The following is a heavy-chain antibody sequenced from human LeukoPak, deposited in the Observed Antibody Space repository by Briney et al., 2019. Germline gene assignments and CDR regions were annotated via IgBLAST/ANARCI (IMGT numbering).Heavy chain of an antibody. CDR3: ARDSSGWSDLDH. D-gene: IGHD6-19*01. V-gene: IGHV3-7*05. CDR2: IKEDGSEK. CDR1: GFIFSSYL. J-gene: IGHJ4*02. Sequence: GGSLRLSGAASGFIFSSYLMSWVRQAPGKGLEWVANIKEDGSEKYYVDSVKGRFTISRDNAKNSLYLQMNSLRAEDTAVYYCARDSSGWSDLDHWGQGTLVTVSS.